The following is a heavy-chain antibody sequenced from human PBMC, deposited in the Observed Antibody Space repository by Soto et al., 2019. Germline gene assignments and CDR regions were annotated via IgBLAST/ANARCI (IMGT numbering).Heavy chain of an antibody. J-gene: IGHJ6*02. CDR2: INHSGTT. CDR1: GGSIRSAGHY. CDR3: ARGVPFYDFWSGYYPSLGDGMDV. V-gene: IGHV4-31*03. Sequence: PSETLSLTCTVSGGSIRSAGHYWSWIRQHPGKGLEWIGYINHSGTTFYNPSLKSRVTISVDTSKNQFSLKLSSVTAADTAVYYCARGVPFYDFWSGYYPSLGDGMDVWGQGTTVTVSS. D-gene: IGHD3-3*01.